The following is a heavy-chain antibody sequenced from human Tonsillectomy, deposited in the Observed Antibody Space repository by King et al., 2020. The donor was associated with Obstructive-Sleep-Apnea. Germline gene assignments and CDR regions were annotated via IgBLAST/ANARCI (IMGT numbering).Heavy chain of an antibody. CDR1: EFTVSSNY. Sequence: VQLVESGGGFVQPGGSLRLSCAASEFTVSSNYMSWVRQAPGKGLEWVSVIYSGGSTYYADSVKGRFTISRHNSKNTLYLQMNSLRAEDTAVYYCARARCSGGSCYSYYFDYWGQGTLVTVSS. V-gene: IGHV3-53*04. J-gene: IGHJ4*02. CDR3: ARARCSGGSCYSYYFDY. D-gene: IGHD2-15*01. CDR2: IYSGGST.